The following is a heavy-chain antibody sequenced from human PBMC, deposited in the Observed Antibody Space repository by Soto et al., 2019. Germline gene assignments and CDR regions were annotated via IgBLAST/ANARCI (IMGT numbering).Heavy chain of an antibody. CDR1: GFTFSSYW. Sequence: PGGSLRLSCAASGFTFSSYWMSWVRQAPGKGLEWVANIKQDGSEKYYVDSVKGRFTISRDNAKNSLYLQMNSLRAEDTAVYYCARWVPYYDFWSGYYLPYGMDVWGQGTTVTVSS. V-gene: IGHV3-7*01. CDR3: ARWVPYYDFWSGYYLPYGMDV. D-gene: IGHD3-3*01. J-gene: IGHJ6*02. CDR2: IKQDGSEK.